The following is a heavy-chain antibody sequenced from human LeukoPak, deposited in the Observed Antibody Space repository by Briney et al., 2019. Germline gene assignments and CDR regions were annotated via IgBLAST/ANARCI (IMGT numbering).Heavy chain of an antibody. D-gene: IGHD4-17*01. CDR3: ARAGHYGEYGLDV. J-gene: IGHJ6*02. CDR1: GDTFKTYY. V-gene: IGHV4-59*01. Sequence: SETLSLTCTISGDTFKTYYWSWIRQPPGKGLEWIGYVYSSGSTKYDSYNPSLKSRATISVDPSENQFSLKLNSVTAAGTALYYCARAGHYGEYGLDVWGQGTTVTVSS. CDR2: VYSSGST.